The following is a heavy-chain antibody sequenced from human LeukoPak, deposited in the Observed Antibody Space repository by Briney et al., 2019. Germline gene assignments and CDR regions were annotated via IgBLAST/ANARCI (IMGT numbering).Heavy chain of an antibody. Sequence: SETLSLTCTVSGGSISSYYWSWIRQPPGKGLEWTGYIYYSGSTNYNPSLKSRVTISVDTSKNQFSLKLSSVTAAGTAVYYCARRMTTGHDAFDIWGQGIMVTVSS. J-gene: IGHJ3*02. V-gene: IGHV4-59*08. CDR1: GGSISSYY. CDR3: ARRMTTGHDAFDI. CDR2: IYYSGST. D-gene: IGHD4-17*01.